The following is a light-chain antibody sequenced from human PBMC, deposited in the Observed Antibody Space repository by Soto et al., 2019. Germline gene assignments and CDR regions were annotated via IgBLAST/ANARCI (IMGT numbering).Light chain of an antibody. CDR1: SSNIGAGYD. CDR2: DNS. V-gene: IGLV1-40*01. J-gene: IGLJ1*01. Sequence: QSVLTQPPSVSGTPGQRVTISCTGSSSNIGAGYDVHWYQQLPGTAPKLLIYDNSNRPSGVPDRFPGSKSGTSASLAITGLQAEDEADYYCQSFDSSLSAYVFGTGTKVTVL. CDR3: QSFDSSLSAYV.